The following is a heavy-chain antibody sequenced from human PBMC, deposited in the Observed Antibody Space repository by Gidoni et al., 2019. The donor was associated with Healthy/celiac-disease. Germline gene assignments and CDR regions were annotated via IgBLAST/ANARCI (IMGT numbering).Heavy chain of an antibody. J-gene: IGHJ6*02. V-gene: IGHV2-70*15. CDR1: GLSLSTSGMC. D-gene: IGHD3-3*01. Sequence: QVTLRESGPALVKPTQTLTLTCTFSGLSLSTSGMCVSWIRQPPGKALEWLARIDWDDDKYYSTSLKTRLTVSKDTSKNQVVLTMTNTDPVDTATYYCALTRGYDFNYGMDVWGQGTTVTVSS. CDR3: ALTRGYDFNYGMDV. CDR2: IDWDDDK.